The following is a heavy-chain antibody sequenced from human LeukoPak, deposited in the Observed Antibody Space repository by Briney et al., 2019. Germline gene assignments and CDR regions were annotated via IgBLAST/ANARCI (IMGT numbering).Heavy chain of an antibody. CDR2: ISGTSIYT. Sequence: GGSLRLSCAASGFTFSAHYMSWIRQAPGKGLEWIPYISGTSIYTNYADSVKGRFTISRDNSKNTLYLQMNSLRAEDTAVYYCAIPDRGWGQGTLVTVSS. V-gene: IGHV3-11*06. J-gene: IGHJ4*02. CDR3: AIPDRG. CDR1: GFTFSAHY.